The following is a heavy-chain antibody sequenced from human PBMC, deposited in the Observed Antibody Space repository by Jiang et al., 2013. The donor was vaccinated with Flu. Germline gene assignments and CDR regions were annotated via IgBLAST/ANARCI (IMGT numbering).Heavy chain of an antibody. CDR2: IYYSGST. CDR1: Y. J-gene: IGHJ2*01. D-gene: IGHD6-13*01. CDR3: ARGAAAGTGWYFDL. V-gene: IGHV4-59*01. Sequence: YWSWIRQPPGKGLEWIGYIYYSGSTNYNPSLKSRVTISVDTSKNQFSLKLSSVTAADTAVYYCARGAAAGTGWYFDLWGRGTLVTVSS.